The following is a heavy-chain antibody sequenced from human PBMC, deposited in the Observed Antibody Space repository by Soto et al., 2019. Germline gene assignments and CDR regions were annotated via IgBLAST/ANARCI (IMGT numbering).Heavy chain of an antibody. CDR2: MNPNSGNT. D-gene: IGHD6-13*01. CDR1: GYTFTSYD. J-gene: IGHJ6*02. CDR3: ARGQPDSSSWYKVIRYYYYYYGMDV. Sequence: EASVKVSCKASGYTFTSYDINWVRQATGQGLEWMGWMNPNSGNTGYAQKFQGRVTMTRNTSISTAYMELSSLRSEDTAVYYCARGQPDSSSWYKVIRYYYYYYGMDVWGQGTTVTVSS. V-gene: IGHV1-8*01.